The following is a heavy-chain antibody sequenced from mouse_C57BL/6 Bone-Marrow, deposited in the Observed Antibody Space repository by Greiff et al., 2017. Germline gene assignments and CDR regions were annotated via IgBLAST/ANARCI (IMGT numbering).Heavy chain of an antibody. CDR2: ISSGSSTI. V-gene: IGHV5-17*01. J-gene: IGHJ3*01. CDR1: GFTFSDYG. Sequence: EVMLVESGGGLVKPGGSLKLSCAASGFTFSDYGMHWVRQAPEKGLEWVAYISSGSSTIYYADTVKGRFTISRDNAKNTLFLQMNSLRSDDTAMYYCASNRKRVFAYWGQGTLVTVSA. CDR3: ASNRKRVFAY. D-gene: IGHD2-14*01.